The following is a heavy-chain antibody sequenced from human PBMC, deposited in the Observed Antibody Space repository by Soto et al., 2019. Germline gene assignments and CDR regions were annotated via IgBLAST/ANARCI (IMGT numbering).Heavy chain of an antibody. V-gene: IGHV1-18*01. CDR3: ARLGPVSSSWYEAGFTGRDYYYYYMDV. J-gene: IGHJ6*03. D-gene: IGHD6-13*01. CDR2: ISAYNGNT. CDR1: GYTFTSYG. Sequence: ASVKVSCKASGYTFTSYGISWVRQAPGQGLEWMGWISAYNGNTNYAQKLQGRVTMTTDTSTSTAYMELRSLRSDETAVYYCARLGPVSSSWYEAGFTGRDYYYYYMDVWGKGTTVTVSS.